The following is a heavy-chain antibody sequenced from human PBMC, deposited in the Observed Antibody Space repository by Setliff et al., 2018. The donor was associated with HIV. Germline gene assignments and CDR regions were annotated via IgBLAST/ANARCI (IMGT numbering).Heavy chain of an antibody. V-gene: IGHV1-8*02. J-gene: IGHJ6*03. CDR2: MNPNSGDT. CDR3: ARGRSLVRGSGSPEYYYMDV. D-gene: IGHD3-10*01. CDR1: GYTLTSYE. Sequence: PGPSVKVSCKASGYTLTSYEINWVRQATGQGLEWMGWMNPNSGDTGYAQKFQGRVTMTRNTSISTAFMELSSLRSEDTAVYYCARGRSLVRGSGSPEYYYMDVWGKGTTVTVSS.